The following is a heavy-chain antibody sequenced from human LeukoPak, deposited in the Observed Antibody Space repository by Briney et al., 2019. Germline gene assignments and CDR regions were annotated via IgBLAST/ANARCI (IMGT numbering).Heavy chain of an antibody. CDR3: ARGARAAAGDY. Sequence: GGSLRLSCAASGFTVSSNYMSWVRQAPGKGLEWVSVIYSGGSTYYADSVKGRVTISRHNSKNTLYLQMNSLRAEDTAVYYCARGARAAAGDYWGQGTLVTVSS. J-gene: IGHJ4*02. D-gene: IGHD6-13*01. CDR2: IYSGGST. CDR1: GFTVSSNY. V-gene: IGHV3-53*04.